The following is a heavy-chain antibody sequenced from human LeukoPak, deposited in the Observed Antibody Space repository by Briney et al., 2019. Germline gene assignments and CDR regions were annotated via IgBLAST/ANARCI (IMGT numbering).Heavy chain of an antibody. CDR2: IYYSGST. D-gene: IGHD2-2*01. V-gene: IGHV4-59*01. CDR1: GGSISRYY. J-gene: IGHJ5*02. CDR3: ARVCGSTSCYGNDYGDTNWFDP. Sequence: SQTLSLTCTVSGGSISRYYWSWIRQPRGKGLEWIGNIYYSGSTNYNPSLKSRVIISLDTSKNHFSLKLRSVTAADTAVYYCARVCGSTSCYGNDYGDTNWFDPWGQGTLVTVSS.